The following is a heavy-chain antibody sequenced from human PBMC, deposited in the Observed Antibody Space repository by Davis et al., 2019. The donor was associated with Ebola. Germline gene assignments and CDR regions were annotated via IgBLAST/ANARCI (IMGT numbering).Heavy chain of an antibody. CDR3: VKGSSSWYL. D-gene: IGHD6-13*01. Sequence: GESLKISCAASGFTFSSYWMHWVRQAPGKGLVWVSRINSDGSSTSYADSVKGRFTISRDNSKNTLYLQISSLRAEDTAVYYCVKGSSSWYLWGQGTLVTVSS. J-gene: IGHJ4*02. V-gene: IGHV3-74*01. CDR1: GFTFSSYW. CDR2: INSDGSST.